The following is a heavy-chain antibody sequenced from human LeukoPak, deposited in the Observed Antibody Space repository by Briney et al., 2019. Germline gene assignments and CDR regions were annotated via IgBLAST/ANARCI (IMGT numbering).Heavy chain of an antibody. V-gene: IGHV3-33*01. J-gene: IGHJ6*02. CDR1: GFSFSSYG. Sequence: GGSPRLSCAASGFSFSSYGMYWGRHAPGKGLEWGAAIWYDGSNKYYADSVKGRFTISRDNSKNTLSLQMNSLRVEDTGVYYCARRIRVRGWSDGGMDVWGQGTTVSVSS. CDR3: ARRIRVRGWSDGGMDV. D-gene: IGHD6-19*01. CDR2: IWYDGSNK.